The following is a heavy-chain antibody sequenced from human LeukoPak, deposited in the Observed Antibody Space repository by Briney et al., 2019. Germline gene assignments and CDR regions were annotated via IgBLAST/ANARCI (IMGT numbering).Heavy chain of an antibody. Sequence: GGSLRLSCAASGFTFSSYGMHWVRQAPGKGLEWVSTISGSGHNTYYADSVQGRFTISRDNSKNTLFLQMNSLRAEDTAVYYCAKDPNGDYVGAFDMWGQGTMVTVSS. CDR3: AKDPNGDYVGAFDM. CDR2: ISGSGHNT. J-gene: IGHJ3*02. D-gene: IGHD4-17*01. V-gene: IGHV3-23*01. CDR1: GFTFSSYG.